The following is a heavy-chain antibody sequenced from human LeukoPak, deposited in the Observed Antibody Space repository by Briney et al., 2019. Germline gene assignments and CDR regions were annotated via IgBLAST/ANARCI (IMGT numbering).Heavy chain of an antibody. J-gene: IGHJ4*02. CDR2: ISASGGGT. D-gene: IGHD3-22*01. V-gene: IGHV3-23*01. CDR1: GFIFSTYA. Sequence: GGSLRLSCAASGFIFSTYAMHWVRQAPGKGLEWVSAISASGGGTYYADSVKGRFTISRDNSKNTLYLQMNSLRAEDTDVYYCAFGDQEGSSGYYYRFDYWGQGTLVTLSS. CDR3: AFGDQEGSSGYYYRFDY.